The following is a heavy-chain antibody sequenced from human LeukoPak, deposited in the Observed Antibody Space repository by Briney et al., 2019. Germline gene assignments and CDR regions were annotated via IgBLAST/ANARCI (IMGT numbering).Heavy chain of an antibody. V-gene: IGHV5-51*01. D-gene: IGHD3-3*01. CDR2: IYPGDSDT. CDR3: ARTYYDFWSGYNLFDY. J-gene: IGHJ4*02. Sequence: GESLKISCNGSGYSFTSYWIGWVRQMPGKGLEWMGIIYPGDSDTRYSPSFQGQVTISADKSISTAYLQWSSLKASDTAMYYCARTYYDFWSGYNLFDYWGQGTLVTVSS. CDR1: GYSFTSYW.